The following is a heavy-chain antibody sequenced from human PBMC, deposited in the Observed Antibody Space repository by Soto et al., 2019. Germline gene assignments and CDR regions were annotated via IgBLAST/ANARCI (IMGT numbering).Heavy chain of an antibody. Sequence: QITLNESGPPLVKPTQTLTLTCTFSGFSLGTYGVGVGWIRQPPGKALEWLALIYWDDDKRYSPSLKSRLTITKDTSKRQVFLTLTNMDPVDTATYYCAHRGGGIVDWYFDLWGRGTPVIVPS. D-gene: IGHD1-26*01. CDR2: IYWDDDK. CDR3: AHRGGGIVDWYFDL. J-gene: IGHJ2*01. V-gene: IGHV2-5*02. CDR1: GFSLGTYGVG.